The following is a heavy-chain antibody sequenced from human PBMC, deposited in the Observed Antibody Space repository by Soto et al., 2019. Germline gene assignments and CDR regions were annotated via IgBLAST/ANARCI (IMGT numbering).Heavy chain of an antibody. CDR3: FRWGGYHLGVFVY. CDR2: IYYSGST. D-gene: IGHD5-12*01. J-gene: IGHJ4*02. Sequence: LPLTCTVSGGSISSGGYYWSWIRQHPGKGLEWIGYIYYSGSTYYNPSLKSRVTISVDTSKNQFSLKLSSVTAADTAVYYCFRWGGYHLGVFVYWGQGTLFTVSS. V-gene: IGHV4-31*03. CDR1: GGSISSGGYY.